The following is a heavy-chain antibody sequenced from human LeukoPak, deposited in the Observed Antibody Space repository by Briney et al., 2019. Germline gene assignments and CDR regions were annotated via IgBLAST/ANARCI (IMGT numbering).Heavy chain of an antibody. CDR1: GFTFSGSA. D-gene: IGHD3-22*01. CDR3: ARDAYYYDSSGPVD. V-gene: IGHV3-73*01. Sequence: GGSLRLSCAASGFTFSGSAMHWVRQASGKGLEWVGRIRSKANSYATAYAASVKGRFTISRDDSKNTAYLQMNSLKTEDTAVYYCARDAYYYDSSGPVDWGQGTLVTVSS. J-gene: IGHJ4*02. CDR2: IRSKANSYAT.